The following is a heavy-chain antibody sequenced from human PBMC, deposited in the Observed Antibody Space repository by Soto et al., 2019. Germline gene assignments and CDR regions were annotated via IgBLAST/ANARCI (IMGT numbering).Heavy chain of an antibody. J-gene: IGHJ4*02. Sequence: QVQLQESGPGLVKPSETLSLTCTVSGDSMKSYYWTWVRQPPGKGLKWIGYIYNSGSTNYNPSLWSRVSISQDMSKNQFSLRLSSVTAADTAVYYCARGRDTSIYITFYDYWGQGTLVTVSS. CDR2: IYNSGST. D-gene: IGHD3-22*01. V-gene: IGHV4-59*01. CDR1: GDSMKSYY. CDR3: ARGRDTSIYITFYDY.